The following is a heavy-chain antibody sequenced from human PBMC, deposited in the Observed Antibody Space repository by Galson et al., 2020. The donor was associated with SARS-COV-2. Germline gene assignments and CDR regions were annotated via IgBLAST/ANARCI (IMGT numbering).Heavy chain of an antibody. D-gene: IGHD4-17*01. V-gene: IGHV1-24*01. CDR1: RYTLTDLS. CDR2: FDPEDGET. Sequence: ASVKVSCKVSRYTLTDLSMHWVRHTPGKGLEWMGGFDPEDGETIYAKKFQGRVTITEDTSTDTANMELSSQRPEDAAVYYCATLVAPTVTTNYYSDVDVWGKGTPVTVSS. CDR3: ATLVAPTVTTNYYSDVDV. J-gene: IGHJ6*03.